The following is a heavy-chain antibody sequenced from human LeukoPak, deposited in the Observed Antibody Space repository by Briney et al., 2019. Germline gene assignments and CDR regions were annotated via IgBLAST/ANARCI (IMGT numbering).Heavy chain of an antibody. V-gene: IGHV4-4*07. CDR2: IYTSGST. J-gene: IGHJ6*03. Sequence: SETLSLTCTVSGGSISSYYWSWIRQPAGRGLEWIGRIYTSGSTNYNPSLKSRVTMSVDTSKNQFSLNLRSVTAADTAVYYCARNRGSTVTTDHYYYYYMDVWGKGTTVTVSS. D-gene: IGHD4-11*01. CDR1: GGSISSYY. CDR3: ARNRGSTVTTDHYYYYYMDV.